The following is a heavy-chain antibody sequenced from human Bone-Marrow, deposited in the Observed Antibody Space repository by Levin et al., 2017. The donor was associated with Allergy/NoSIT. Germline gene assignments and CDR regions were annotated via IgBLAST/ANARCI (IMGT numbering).Heavy chain of an antibody. Sequence: PGESLKISCAASGFTFNSYAMHWVRQAPGKGLEWVAVISYDGGNQNYADSVQGRFTISRDNSKNTLYLQMNSLRAEDTAVYYCARDEWRYCSGSSCYSGFDYWGQGTLVTVSS. D-gene: IGHD2-15*01. V-gene: IGHV3-30*04. CDR3: ARDEWRYCSGSSCYSGFDY. CDR1: GFTFNSYA. CDR2: ISYDGGNQ. J-gene: IGHJ4*02.